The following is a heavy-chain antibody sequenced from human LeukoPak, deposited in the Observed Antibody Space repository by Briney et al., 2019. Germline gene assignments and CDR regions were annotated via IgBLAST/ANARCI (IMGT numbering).Heavy chain of an antibody. CDR2: LSRSSAYI. Sequence: GGSLRLSCAASGFTLSSYSMNWVRQAPGKGLEWVSSLSRSSAYIYYADSVKGRFTISRDNAKNSLYLQMNSLRAEDTAVYYCARGRMRIQLPSNWFDPWGQGTLVTVSS. D-gene: IGHD5-18*01. CDR3: ARGRMRIQLPSNWFDP. V-gene: IGHV3-21*01. CDR1: GFTLSSYS. J-gene: IGHJ5*02.